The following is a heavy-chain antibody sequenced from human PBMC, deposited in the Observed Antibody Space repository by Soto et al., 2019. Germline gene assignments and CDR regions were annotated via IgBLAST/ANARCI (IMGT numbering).Heavy chain of an antibody. CDR1: GFTFSSYA. J-gene: IGHJ4*02. CDR2: ISYDGSNK. V-gene: IGHV3-30-3*01. D-gene: IGHD3-22*01. CDR3: ARGSPYDSSGYHPDY. Sequence: GGSLRLSCAASGFTFSSYAMHWVRQAPGKGLEWVAVISYDGSNKYYADSVKGRFTISRDNSKNTLYLQMNSLRAEDTAVYYCARGSPYDSSGYHPDYWGQGTLVTVSS.